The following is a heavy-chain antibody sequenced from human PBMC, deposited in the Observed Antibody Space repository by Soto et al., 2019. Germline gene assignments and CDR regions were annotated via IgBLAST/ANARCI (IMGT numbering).Heavy chain of an antibody. V-gene: IGHV3-23*01. CDR1: GFTFSSYA. D-gene: IGHD1-26*01. J-gene: IGHJ4*02. CDR2: ISGSGGST. Sequence: LRLSCAASGFTFSSYAMSWVLQAPGTGLEWVSAISGSGGSTYYADAVKGRFTISRDNSKNTLYPQMNSLRAEDTAVYYCAKGIVPYYFDYWGQGTLVTVSS. CDR3: AKGIVPYYFDY.